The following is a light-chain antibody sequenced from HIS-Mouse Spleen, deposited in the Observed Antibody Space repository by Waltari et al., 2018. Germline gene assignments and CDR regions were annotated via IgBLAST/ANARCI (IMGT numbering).Light chain of an antibody. CDR1: RSYVGRSHY. J-gene: IGLJ2*01. CDR3: SSYAGSNNVV. CDR2: EVS. V-gene: IGLV2-8*01. Sequence: QSALTQPPSASGAPGPSVPIPCPGTRSYVGRSHYVSWYQQHPGKAPKLMIYEVSKRPSGVPDRFSGSKSGNTASLTVSGLQAEDEADYYCSSYAGSNNVVFGGGTKLTVL.